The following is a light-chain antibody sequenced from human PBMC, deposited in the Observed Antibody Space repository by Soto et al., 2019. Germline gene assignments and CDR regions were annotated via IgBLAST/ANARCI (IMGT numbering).Light chain of an antibody. CDR1: QSVNSDF. CDR2: GAS. Sequence: DIVLTQSPGTLSLSPGKRATLSCRASQSVNSDFLAWYQQRPGQAPRLLIYGASSRATGIPDRFSGSGSGTDFTLTISRLEPEDFAVYYCHQYVTSPRTFGQGTKVDI. J-gene: IGKJ1*01. V-gene: IGKV3-20*01. CDR3: HQYVTSPRT.